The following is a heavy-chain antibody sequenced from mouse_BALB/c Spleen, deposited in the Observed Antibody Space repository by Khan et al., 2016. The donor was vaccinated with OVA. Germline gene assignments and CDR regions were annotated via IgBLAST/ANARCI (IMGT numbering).Heavy chain of an antibody. J-gene: IGHJ2*01. CDR2: ITPNNGGT. D-gene: IGHD1-1*01. CDR1: GYTFTDYN. V-gene: IGHV1-18*01. Sequence: EVQLQQSGPELVKPGASVKISCKASGYTFTDYNMDWVKQSHGKSLEWIGDITPNNGGTIYNQKFKGKATLTVDKSSSTAYMELSSLTAEDTAVYYCTRGGHGSPIDYWGQGTTLTVSS. CDR3: TRGGHGSPIDY.